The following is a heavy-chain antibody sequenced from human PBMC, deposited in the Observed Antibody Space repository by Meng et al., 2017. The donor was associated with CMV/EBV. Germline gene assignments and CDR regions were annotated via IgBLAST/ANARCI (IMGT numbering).Heavy chain of an antibody. Sequence: SVKVSCKASGDTFSKYVTSWVRQAPGQGLEWMGGIIPMRATTNYAQRFQGRVTITADKSTATVYMELSSLRSEDTAVYYCVGSEEFYHFRSGWEWYYHYGMDVWGQGTTVTVSS. V-gene: IGHV1-69*10. CDR3: VGSEEFYHFRSGWEWYYHYGMDV. CDR1: GDTFSKYV. J-gene: IGHJ6*02. D-gene: IGHD3-3*01. CDR2: IIPMRATT.